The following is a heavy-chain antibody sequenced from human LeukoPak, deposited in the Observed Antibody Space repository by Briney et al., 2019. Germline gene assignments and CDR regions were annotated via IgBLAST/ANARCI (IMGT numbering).Heavy chain of an antibody. Sequence: GGSLRLSCAASGFTLSSYWMTWVRQAPGKRLEWVANIKQDGGEIYYVDSVKGRFTISRDNAKNSLFLQMNSLRPEDTAVYYCAKGGHYYGSGSSPTYFDYWGQGTLVTVSS. CDR3: AKGGHYYGSGSSPTYFDY. CDR2: IKQDGGEI. D-gene: IGHD3-10*01. CDR1: GFTLSSYW. J-gene: IGHJ4*02. V-gene: IGHV3-7*03.